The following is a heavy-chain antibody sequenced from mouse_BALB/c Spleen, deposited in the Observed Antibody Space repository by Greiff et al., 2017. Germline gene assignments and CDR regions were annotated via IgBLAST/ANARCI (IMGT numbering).Heavy chain of an antibody. Sequence: QVHVKQSGAELVRPGSSVKISCKASGYAFSSYWMNWVKQRPGQGLEWIGQIYPGDGDTNYNGKFKGKATLTADKSSSTAYMQLSSLTSEDSAVYFCARHYDYGYYAMDYWGQGTSVTVSS. J-gene: IGHJ4*01. V-gene: IGHV1-80*01. CDR2: IYPGDGDT. CDR3: ARHYDYGYYAMDY. CDR1: GYAFSSYW. D-gene: IGHD2-4*01.